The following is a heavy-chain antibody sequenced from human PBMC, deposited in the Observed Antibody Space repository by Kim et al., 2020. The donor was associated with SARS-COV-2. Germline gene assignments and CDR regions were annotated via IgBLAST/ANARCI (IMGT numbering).Heavy chain of an antibody. J-gene: IGHJ5*02. CDR1: GGTFSSYA. CDR3: ARDPGAFYGGNSEWFDP. Sequence: SVKVSCKASGGTFSSYAISWVRQAPGQGLEWMGGIIPIFGTANYAQKFQGRVTITADESTSTAYMELSSLRSEDTAVYYCARDPGAFYGGNSEWFDPWGQGTLVTVSS. V-gene: IGHV1-69*13. D-gene: IGHD4-17*01. CDR2: IIPIFGTA.